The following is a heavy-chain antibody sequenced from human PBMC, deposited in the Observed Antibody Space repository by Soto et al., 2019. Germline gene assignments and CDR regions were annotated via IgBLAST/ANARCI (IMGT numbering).Heavy chain of an antibody. D-gene: IGHD3-10*01. J-gene: IGHJ4*02. CDR3: ARADYYGSGSYYNVAFDY. CDR1: GGSISSGDYY. Sequence: SETLSLTCTVSGGSISSGDYYWSWIRQPPGKGLEWIGYIYYSGSTYYNPSLKSRVTISVDTSKNQFSLKLSSVTAADTAVYYCARADYYGSGSYYNVAFDYWGQGTLVTVSS. CDR2: IYYSGST. V-gene: IGHV4-30-4*01.